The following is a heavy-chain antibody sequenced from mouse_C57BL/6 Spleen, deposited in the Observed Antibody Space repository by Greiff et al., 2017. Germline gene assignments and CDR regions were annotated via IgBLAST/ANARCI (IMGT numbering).Heavy chain of an antibody. D-gene: IGHD1-1*01. CDR2: ISGGGGNT. CDR1: GFTFSSYT. Sequence: VQLKESGGGLVKPGGSLKLSCAASGFTFSSYTMSWVRQTPEKRLEWVATISGGGGNTYYPDSVKGRFTISRDNAKNTLYLQMSSLRSEDTALYYCARQDYGSYYFDYWGQGTTLTVSS. CDR3: ARQDYGSYYFDY. V-gene: IGHV5-9*01. J-gene: IGHJ2*01.